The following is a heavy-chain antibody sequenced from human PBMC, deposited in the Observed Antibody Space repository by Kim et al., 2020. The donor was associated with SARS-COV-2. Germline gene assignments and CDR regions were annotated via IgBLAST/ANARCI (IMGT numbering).Heavy chain of an antibody. Sequence: HPSLKSRCTISVDPSKNHVSLKLSSVTAAATAVYYCARPRLGTADAFDIWGQGTMVTVSS. J-gene: IGHJ3*02. V-gene: IGHV4-39*01. CDR3: ARPRLGTADAFDI. D-gene: IGHD1-1*01.